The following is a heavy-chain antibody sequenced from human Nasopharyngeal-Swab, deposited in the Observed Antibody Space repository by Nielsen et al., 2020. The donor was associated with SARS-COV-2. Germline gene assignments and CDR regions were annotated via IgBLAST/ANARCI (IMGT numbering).Heavy chain of an antibody. J-gene: IGHJ4*02. V-gene: IGHV1-18*01. CDR3: AKELRYSSSPRNFDY. D-gene: IGHD6-6*01. CDR2: ISAYNGNT. Sequence: ASVKVSCKASGYTFTSYGISWVRQAPGQGLEWMGWISAYNGNTNYAQKLQGRVTMTTDTSTSTAYMELRSLRSDDTAVYYCAKELRYSSSPRNFDYWGQGTLVTVSS. CDR1: GYTFTSYG.